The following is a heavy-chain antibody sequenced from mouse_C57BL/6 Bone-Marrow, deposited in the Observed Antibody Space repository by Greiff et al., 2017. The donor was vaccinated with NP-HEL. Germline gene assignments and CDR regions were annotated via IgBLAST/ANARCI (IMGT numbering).Heavy chain of an antibody. V-gene: IGHV5-16*01. CDR1: GFTFSDYY. CDR2: INYDGSST. CDR3: AREGWGLLRYVYFDY. J-gene: IGHJ2*01. D-gene: IGHD1-1*01. Sequence: EVHLVESEGGLVQPGSSMKLSCTASGFTFSDYYMAWVRQVPEKGLEWVANINYDGSSTYYLASLKSRFIISRDNAKNILYLQMSSLKSEDTATYYGAREGWGLLRYVYFDYWGQGTTLTVSS.